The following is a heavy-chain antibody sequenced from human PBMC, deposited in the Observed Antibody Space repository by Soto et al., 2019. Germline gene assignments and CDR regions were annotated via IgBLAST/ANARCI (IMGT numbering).Heavy chain of an antibody. V-gene: IGHV3-74*01. J-gene: IGHJ5*02. CDR1: GFTFSSYW. CDR2: INSDGSST. CDR3: ARRGQEGPGLAH. Sequence: EVQLVESWGNLIQPGGSLRLSCAASGFTFSSYWMHWVRQAPGKGLVWVSRINSDGSSTSYVDSVKGRFTISRDNAKNTLYLQMNSLSVEDTAVYYCARRGQEGPGLAHWGQGTLVTVSS.